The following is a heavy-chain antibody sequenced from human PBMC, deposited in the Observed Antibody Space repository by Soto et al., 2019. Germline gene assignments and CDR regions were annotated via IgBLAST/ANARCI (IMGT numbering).Heavy chain of an antibody. J-gene: IGHJ4*02. CDR1: GFTFSNAW. CDR2: IKSKTDGGTT. D-gene: IGHD4-17*01. Sequence: EVQLVESGGGLVKPGGSLRLSCAASGFTFSNAWMSWVRQAPGKGLEWVGRIKSKTDGGTTDYAAPVKGRFTISRDDSKHTLYLQMNSLKTEDTAVYYCTTRPYYGDYGYWGQGTLVTVSS. V-gene: IGHV3-15*01. CDR3: TTRPYYGDYGY.